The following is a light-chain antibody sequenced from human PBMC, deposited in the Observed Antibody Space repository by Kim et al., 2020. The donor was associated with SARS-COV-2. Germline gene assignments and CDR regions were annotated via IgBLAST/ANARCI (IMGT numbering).Light chain of an antibody. V-gene: IGKV1-39*01. CDR1: QDTSRY. CDR2: TAS. J-gene: IGKJ1*01. Sequence: DIQMTPSPSSLSASVGDRVTITCRASQDTSRYLNWYQQKPGKAPKLLIYTASSLQSGVPSRFTSSESETDFTLTIISLQPEDFATYYWQQTGSASRAFGQGTKVDIK. CDR3: QQTGSASRA.